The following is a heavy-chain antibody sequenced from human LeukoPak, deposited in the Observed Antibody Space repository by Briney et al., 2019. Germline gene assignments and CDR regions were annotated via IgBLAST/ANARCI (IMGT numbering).Heavy chain of an antibody. J-gene: IGHJ3*02. V-gene: IGHV4-59*12. CDR1: GGSISRYY. CDR3: ARGYGDNSGAFDI. D-gene: IGHD4-23*01. Sequence: SETLSLTCTVSGGSISRYYWSWVRQPPGKGLEWIGYIYYSGSTNYNPSLKSRVTISLDTSKNQVSLKLRSVTAADTAVYFCARGYGDNSGAFDIWGQGTLVTVSS. CDR2: IYYSGST.